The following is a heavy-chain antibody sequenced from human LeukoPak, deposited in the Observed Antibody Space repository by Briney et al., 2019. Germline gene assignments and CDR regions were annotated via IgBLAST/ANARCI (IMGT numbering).Heavy chain of an antibody. D-gene: IGHD1-7*01. CDR2: IYYSGNT. CDR1: GGSISSYY. CDR3: ARARTTYYYYIDV. Sequence: KTSETLSLTCAVSGGSISSYYWSWIRQPPGKGLEWIGYIYYSGNTNYNPSLKSRVTISVDTSKNQFPLKLSSVTAADTAVYYCARARTTYYYYIDVWGKGTTVTISS. V-gene: IGHV4-59*01. J-gene: IGHJ6*03.